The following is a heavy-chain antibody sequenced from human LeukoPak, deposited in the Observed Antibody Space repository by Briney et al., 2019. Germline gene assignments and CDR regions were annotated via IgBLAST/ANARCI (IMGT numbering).Heavy chain of an antibody. V-gene: IGHV1-3*01. D-gene: IGHD2-2*01. CDR1: GYTFTSYA. Sequence: GASVKVSCKASGYTFTSYAMHWVRQAPGQRPEWMGWINAGNGNTKYSQKFQGRVTITRDTSASTAYMELSSLRPEDTAVYYCARVQSAYCSSSSCYGGYFDYWGQGTPVTVSS. CDR2: INAGNGNT. CDR3: ARVQSAYCSSSSCYGGYFDY. J-gene: IGHJ4*02.